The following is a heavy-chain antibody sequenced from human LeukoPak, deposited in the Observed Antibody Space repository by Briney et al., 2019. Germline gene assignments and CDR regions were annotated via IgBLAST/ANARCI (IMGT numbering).Heavy chain of an antibody. J-gene: IGHJ5*02. CDR2: MNPNSGNT. CDR1: GYTFTSYD. CDR3: ARGRGWFGELFRFDP. Sequence: ASVKVSCKASGYTFTSYDINWVRQATGQGLEWMGWMNPNSGNTSYAQKFQGRVTMTRNTSISTAYMELSSLRSEDTAVYYCARGRGWFGELFRFDPWGQGTLVTVSS. V-gene: IGHV1-8*01. D-gene: IGHD3-10*01.